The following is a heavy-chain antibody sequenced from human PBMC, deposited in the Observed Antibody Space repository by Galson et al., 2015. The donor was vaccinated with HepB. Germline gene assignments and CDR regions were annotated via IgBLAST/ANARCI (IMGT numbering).Heavy chain of an antibody. D-gene: IGHD2-15*01. J-gene: IGHJ6*03. CDR1: GGTFSSYA. CDR3: ARGPLGRAGYYYYYMDV. V-gene: IGHV1-69*13. CDR2: IIPIFGTA. Sequence: SVKVSCKASGGTFSSYAISWVRQAPGQGLEWMGGIIPIFGTANYAQKFQGRVTITADESTSTAYMELSSLRSEDTAVYYCARGPLGRAGYYYYYMDVWGKGTTVTVSS.